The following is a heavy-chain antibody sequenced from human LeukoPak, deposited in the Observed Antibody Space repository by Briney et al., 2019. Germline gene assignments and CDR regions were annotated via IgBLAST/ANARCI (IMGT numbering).Heavy chain of an antibody. J-gene: IGHJ4*02. D-gene: IGHD1-26*01. V-gene: IGHV1-46*01. CDR3: AREPPPSYSGGREYYFDY. CDR2: INPSGGST. CDR1: GYTFTSYY. Sequence: ASVKVSCKASGYTFTSYYIHLVRQAPGQGLEWMGIINPSGGSTSYAQKFRDRLTMTRDTSTSTLYMELSSLRSEDTAVYYCAREPPPSYSGGREYYFDYWGRGTLVTVSS.